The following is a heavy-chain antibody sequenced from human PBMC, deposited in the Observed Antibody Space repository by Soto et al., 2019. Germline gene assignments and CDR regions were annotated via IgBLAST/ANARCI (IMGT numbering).Heavy chain of an antibody. CDR2: IYYSGST. CDR1: GGFISSGGYY. D-gene: IGHD6-19*01. Sequence: SETLSLTCTVSGGFISSGGYYWILIRQHPGKGLEWIGYIYYSGSTYYNPSLKSRVTISVDTSKNQFSLKLSSVTAADTAVYYCARDSSGWRSTFDYWGQGTLVTVSS. J-gene: IGHJ4*02. CDR3: ARDSSGWRSTFDY. V-gene: IGHV4-31*03.